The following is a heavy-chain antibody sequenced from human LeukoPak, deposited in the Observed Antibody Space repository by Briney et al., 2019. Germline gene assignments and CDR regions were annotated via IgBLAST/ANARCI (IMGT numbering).Heavy chain of an antibody. V-gene: IGHV4-39*01. Sequence: SETLTLTCTVSDDSISTNSYYWSWIRQPPGKGLECIGTLHFSGTPYYSPSLNSRISISVDTSKKQFSLKLRSVTAKDTAVYYCTRGGDPYKVGNFWGQGTLVTVSS. CDR1: DDSISTNSYY. CDR2: LHFSGTP. D-gene: IGHD2-21*01. CDR3: TRGGDPYKVGNF. J-gene: IGHJ4*02.